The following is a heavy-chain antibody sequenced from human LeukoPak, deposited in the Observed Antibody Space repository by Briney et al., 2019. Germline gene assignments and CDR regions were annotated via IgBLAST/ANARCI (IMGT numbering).Heavy chain of an antibody. CDR3: ARLSSLVGATEDTDC. CDR2: IYYSGST. CDR1: GGSISSYY. J-gene: IGHJ4*02. Sequence: SETLSLTCTVSGGSISSYYWSWIRQPPGKGLEWIGYIYYSGSTNYNPSLKSRVTISVDTSKNQFSLKLSSVTAADTAVYYCARLSSLVGATEDTDCWGQGTLVTVSS. D-gene: IGHD1-26*01. V-gene: IGHV4-59*08.